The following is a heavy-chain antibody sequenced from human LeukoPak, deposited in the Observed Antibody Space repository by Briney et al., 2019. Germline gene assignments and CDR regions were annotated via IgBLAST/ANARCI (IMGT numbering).Heavy chain of an antibody. CDR1: GFTFSSFA. CDR2: ISSSGSTI. D-gene: IGHD5-18*01. Sequence: GGSLRLSCAASGFTFSSFAMSWVRQAPGKGLEWVSYISSSGSTIYYADSVKGRFTISRDNAKNSLYLQMNSLRAEDTAVYYCARLGYSYGRYFDYWGQGTLVTVSS. V-gene: IGHV3-48*04. CDR3: ARLGYSYGRYFDY. J-gene: IGHJ4*02.